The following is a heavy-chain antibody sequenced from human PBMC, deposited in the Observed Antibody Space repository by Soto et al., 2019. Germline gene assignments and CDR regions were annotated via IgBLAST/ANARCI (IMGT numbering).Heavy chain of an antibody. CDR3: AREGGSGNYRYYAMDV. CDR1: GGTFSSYA. J-gene: IGHJ6*02. CDR2: IIPIFGTA. Sequence: QVQLVQSGAEVKKPGSSVKVSCKASGGTFSSYAISWVRQAPGQGLEWMGGIIPIFGTANYAQKFQGRVTITADVSTSTAYMELSSLRFEDTAVYYCAREGGSGNYRYYAMDVWGQGTTVTVSS. V-gene: IGHV1-69*12. D-gene: IGHD3-10*01.